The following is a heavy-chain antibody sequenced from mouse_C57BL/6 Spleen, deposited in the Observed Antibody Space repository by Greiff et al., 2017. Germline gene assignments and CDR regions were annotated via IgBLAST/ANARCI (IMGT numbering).Heavy chain of an antibody. CDR1: GYTFTSYW. J-gene: IGHJ2*01. V-gene: IGHV1-72*01. D-gene: IGHD2-3*01. CDR2: IDPNSGGT. CDR3: ARDDGYYVDYFDY. Sequence: QVQLQQPGAELVKPGASVKLSCKASGYTFTSYWMHWVKQRPGRGLEWIGRIDPNSGGTKYNEKFKSKATLTVNKPSSTAYIQLSILTSEDTAVYYCARDDGYYVDYFDYWGQGTTLTVSS.